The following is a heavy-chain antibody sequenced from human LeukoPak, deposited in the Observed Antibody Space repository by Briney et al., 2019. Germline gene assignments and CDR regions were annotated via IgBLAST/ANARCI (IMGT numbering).Heavy chain of an antibody. Sequence: SETLSLTCTVYGGSFSGYYWSWIRQPPEKGLEWIGEIDYSGSTIYNPSLKSRVTISVDTSKSQFSLKLTSVTAADTAVYYCARFLDFGSGSYYNGLNWFDPWGQGTLVTVSS. J-gene: IGHJ5*02. CDR1: GGSFSGYY. V-gene: IGHV4-34*01. CDR2: IDYSGST. CDR3: ARFLDFGSGSYYNGLNWFDP. D-gene: IGHD3-10*01.